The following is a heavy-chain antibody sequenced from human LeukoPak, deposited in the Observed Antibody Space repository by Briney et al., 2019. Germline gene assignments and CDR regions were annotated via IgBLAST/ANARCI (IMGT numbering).Heavy chain of an antibody. CDR3: AREEVPHGFDI. V-gene: IGHV4-59*01. CDR1: GVSISTYY. J-gene: IGHJ3*02. Sequence: PSETLSLTCTVSGVSISTYYWSWIRQPPGKGLEYIGYIYYSGSTNYNPSLKSRVTMSLDTSENQFSLKLSSVTAADTAVYYCAREEVPHGFDIWGQGTMVTVSS. CDR2: IYYSGST.